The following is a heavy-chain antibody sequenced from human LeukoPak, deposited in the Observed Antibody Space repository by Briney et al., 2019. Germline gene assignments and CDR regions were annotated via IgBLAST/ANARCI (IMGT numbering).Heavy chain of an antibody. Sequence: SQTLSLTCATSGDSVSSNSVAWNWIRQSPSRGLEWLGRTYYRSKWYNDYAVSVKSRVTINPDTSKNQFSLEVNSVTLEDTAVYYCARKLSGAFDIWGQGTMVTVSS. CDR1: GDSVSSNSVA. J-gene: IGHJ3*02. V-gene: IGHV6-1*01. CDR3: ARKLSGAFDI. D-gene: IGHD2/OR15-2a*01. CDR2: TYYRSKWYN.